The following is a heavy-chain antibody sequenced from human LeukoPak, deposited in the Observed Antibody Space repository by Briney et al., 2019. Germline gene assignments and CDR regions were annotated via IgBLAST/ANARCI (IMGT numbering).Heavy chain of an antibody. J-gene: IGHJ4*02. CDR3: AKEIRGWYGFDY. V-gene: IGHV3-23*01. CDR1: GFTFSSYA. D-gene: IGHD6-19*01. CDR2: VSGSGDST. Sequence: PGGSLRLSCAASGFTFSSYAMSWVRQAPGKGLEWVSGVSGSGDSTYYADSVKGRFTISRDNSKNTLYLQMNSLRAEDTAVFYCAKEIRGWYGFDYWGQGTLVTVSS.